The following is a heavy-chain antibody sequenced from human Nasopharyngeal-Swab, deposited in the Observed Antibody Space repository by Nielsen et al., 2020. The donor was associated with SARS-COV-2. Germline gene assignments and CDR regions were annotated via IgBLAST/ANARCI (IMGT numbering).Heavy chain of an antibody. D-gene: IGHD1-26*01. J-gene: IGHJ4*02. Sequence: GESLKISCAASGFTFSSYAMSWVRQAPGKGLEWVSALSGSGGSTYYADSVKGRFTISRDNAKNSLYLQMSSLRDEDTAVYYCVREFEATGATYLDYWGLGTLVTVSS. CDR1: GFTFSSYA. CDR2: LSGSGGST. CDR3: VREFEATGATYLDY. V-gene: IGHV3-23*01.